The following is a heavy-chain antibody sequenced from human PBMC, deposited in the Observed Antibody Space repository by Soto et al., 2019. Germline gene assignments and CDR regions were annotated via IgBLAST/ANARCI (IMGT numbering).Heavy chain of an antibody. V-gene: IGHV1-69*13. CDR2: IIPIFGTA. CDR1: GGTFSSYA. J-gene: IGHJ4*02. CDR3: ARGGYYYDSSGYLGY. D-gene: IGHD3-22*01. Sequence: SVKVSCKASGGTFSSYAISWVRQAPGQGLEWMGGIIPIFGTANYAQKFQGRVTITADESTSTAYMELSSLRSEDTAVYYCARGGYYYDSSGYLGYWGQGSLVTVSS.